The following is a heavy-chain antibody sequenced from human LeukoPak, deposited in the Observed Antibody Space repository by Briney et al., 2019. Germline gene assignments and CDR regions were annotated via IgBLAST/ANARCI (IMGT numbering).Heavy chain of an antibody. CDR1: GGSISSYY. D-gene: IGHD6-13*01. CDR3: AREIAAAGPRQYNWFDP. J-gene: IGHJ5*02. V-gene: IGHV4-59*01. CDR2: IYYSGST. Sequence: PSGTLSLTCTVSGGSISSYYWSWIRQPPGKGLEWIGYIYYSGSTNYNPSLKSRVTISVDTSKNQFSLKLSSVTAADTAVYYCAREIAAAGPRQYNWFDPWGQGTLVTVSS.